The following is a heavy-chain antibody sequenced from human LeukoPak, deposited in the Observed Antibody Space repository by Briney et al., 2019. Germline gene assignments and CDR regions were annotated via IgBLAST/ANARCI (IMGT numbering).Heavy chain of an antibody. D-gene: IGHD6-19*01. CDR2: INPNSGGT. CDR1: GYTFTGYY. V-gene: IGHV1-2*02. CDR3: ARGSYSSGSNGDFDY. J-gene: IGHJ4*02. Sequence: GASVKVSCKASGYTFTGYYMHWVRQAPGQGLEWMGWINPNSGGTNYAQKFQGRVTMTRDTSISTAYMELSRLRSDDPAVYYCARGSYSSGSNGDFDYWGQGTLVTVSS.